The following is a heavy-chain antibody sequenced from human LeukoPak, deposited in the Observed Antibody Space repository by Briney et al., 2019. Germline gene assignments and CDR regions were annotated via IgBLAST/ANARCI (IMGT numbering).Heavy chain of an antibody. V-gene: IGHV3-33*01. CDR3: ARDQVGIAAAGTPLDY. CDR1: GFTFRSYG. J-gene: IGHJ4*02. D-gene: IGHD6-13*01. CDR2: IWYDGSNK. Sequence: GGSLRLSCAASGFTFRSYGMHWVRQAPGKGLEWVAVIWYDGSNKYYADSVKGRFTISRDNSKNTLYLQMNSLRAEDTAVYYCARDQVGIAAAGTPLDYWGQGTLVTVSS.